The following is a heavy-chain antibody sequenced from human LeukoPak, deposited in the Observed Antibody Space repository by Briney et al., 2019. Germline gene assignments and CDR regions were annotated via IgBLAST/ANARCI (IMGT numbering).Heavy chain of an antibody. V-gene: IGHV3-23*01. Sequence: GGSLRLSCAASGFTFSSYAMSWVRQAPGKGLEWVSAISGSGGYTYYADSVKGRFTISRDNSKNTLYLQMNSLRAEDTAVYYCAKGPRQQLDSGVNFDYWGQGTLVTVSS. D-gene: IGHD6-13*01. J-gene: IGHJ4*02. CDR2: ISGSGGYT. CDR3: AKGPRQQLDSGVNFDY. CDR1: GFTFSSYA.